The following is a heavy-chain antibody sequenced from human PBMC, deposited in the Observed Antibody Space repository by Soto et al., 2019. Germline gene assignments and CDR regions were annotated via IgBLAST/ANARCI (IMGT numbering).Heavy chain of an antibody. Sequence: PGESLKISCKGSGYSFTSYWIGWVRQMPGKGLEWMGIIYPGDSDTRYSPSFQGQVTISADKSISTAYLQWSSLKASDTAMYYCAVARINSYGSLPFDYWGQGTLVTVSS. CDR3: AVARINSYGSLPFDY. V-gene: IGHV5-51*01. D-gene: IGHD5-18*01. CDR2: IYPGDSDT. CDR1: GYSFTSYW. J-gene: IGHJ4*02.